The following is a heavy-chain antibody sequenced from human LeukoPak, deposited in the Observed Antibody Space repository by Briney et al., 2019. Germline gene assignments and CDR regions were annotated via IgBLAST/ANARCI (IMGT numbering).Heavy chain of an antibody. V-gene: IGHV1-8*02. D-gene: IGHD6-13*01. CDR3: ARGWLAAAKGFDDWFDP. Sequence: ASVKVSCKASGGTFSSYAISWVRQAPGQGLEWMGWMNPNSGNTGYAQKFQGRVTMTRNTSISTAYMELSSLRSEDTAVYYCARGWLAAAKGFDDWFDPWGQGTLVTVSS. CDR1: GGTFSSYA. CDR2: MNPNSGNT. J-gene: IGHJ5*02.